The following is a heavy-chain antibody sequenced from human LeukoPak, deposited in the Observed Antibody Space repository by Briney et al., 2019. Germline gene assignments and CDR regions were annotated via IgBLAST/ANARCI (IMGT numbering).Heavy chain of an antibody. CDR1: GGSISSYY. CDR2: IYYSGST. D-gene: IGHD3-10*01. CDR3: ARHLRKWEFKDSFDI. V-gene: IGHV4-59*01. J-gene: IGHJ3*02. Sequence: SETLSLTCIISGGSISSYYWSWIRQPPGKGLEWIGYIYYSGSTNYNPSLKSRVTISVDTSKNQFSLKLSSVTAADTAVYYCARHLRKWEFKDSFDIWGQGTRVTVSS.